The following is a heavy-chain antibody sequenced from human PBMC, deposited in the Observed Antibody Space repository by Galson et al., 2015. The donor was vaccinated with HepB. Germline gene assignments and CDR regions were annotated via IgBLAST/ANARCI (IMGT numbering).Heavy chain of an antibody. J-gene: IGHJ6*02. CDR1: GFRFGSYA. CDR2: ISGGGDTT. V-gene: IGHV3-23*01. Sequence: SLRLSCAASGFRFGSYAMAWVRQAPGKGLEWVSDISGGGDTTYYADSVKGRFTMTRDNSKNTVYLQMNSLRVEDAAVYHCAKGAYSSSSSLYGMDVWDQGTAVTVSS. CDR3: AKGAYSSSSSLYGMDV. D-gene: IGHD6-6*01.